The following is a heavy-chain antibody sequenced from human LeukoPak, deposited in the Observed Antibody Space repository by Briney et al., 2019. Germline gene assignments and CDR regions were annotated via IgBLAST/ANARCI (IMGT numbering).Heavy chain of an antibody. CDR1: GFTFSSYS. Sequence: GSLRLSCAASGFTFSSYSMNWVRQAPGKGLEWVSSISSSSSYIYYADSVKGRFTISRDNAKNSLYLQMNSLRAEDTAVYYCARDRRGSGWPYYFDYWGQGTLVTVSS. CDR2: ISSSSSYI. D-gene: IGHD6-19*01. J-gene: IGHJ4*02. CDR3: ARDRRGSGWPYYFDY. V-gene: IGHV3-21*01.